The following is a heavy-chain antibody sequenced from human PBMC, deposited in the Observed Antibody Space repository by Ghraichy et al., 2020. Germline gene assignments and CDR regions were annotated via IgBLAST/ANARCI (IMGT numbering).Heavy chain of an antibody. J-gene: IGHJ6*02. CDR2: ISSSSSYI. CDR3: ARAGITIFDGYYGMDV. CDR1: GFTFSSYS. Sequence: GGSLRLSCAASGFTFSSYSMNWVRQAPGKGLEWVSSISSSSSYIYYADSVKGRFTISRDNAKNSLYLQMNSLRAEDTAVYYCARAGITIFDGYYGMDVWGQGTTVTVSS. V-gene: IGHV3-21*01. D-gene: IGHD3-3*01.